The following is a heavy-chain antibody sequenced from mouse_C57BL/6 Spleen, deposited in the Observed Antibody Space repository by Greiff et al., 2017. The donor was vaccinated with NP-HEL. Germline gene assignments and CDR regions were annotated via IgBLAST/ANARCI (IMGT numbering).Heavy chain of an antibody. CDR2: INPNNGGT. CDR3: ARAFAY. CDR1: GYTFTDYY. V-gene: IGHV1-26*01. Sequence: EVQLHQSGPELVKPGASVKISCKASGYTFTDYYMNWVKQSHGKSLEWIGDINPNNGGTSYNQKFKGKATLTVDKSSSTAYMELRSLTSEDSAVYYCARAFAYWGQGTLVTVSA. D-gene: IGHD3-1*01. J-gene: IGHJ3*01.